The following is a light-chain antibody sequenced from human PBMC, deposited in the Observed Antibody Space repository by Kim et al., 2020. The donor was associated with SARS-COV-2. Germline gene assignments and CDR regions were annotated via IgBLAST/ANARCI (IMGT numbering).Light chain of an antibody. CDR2: QDF. CDR3: QAWDSGTVV. CDR1: KLGEKY. V-gene: IGLV3-1*01. Sequence: SYELTQPHSVSVSPGQTVTLTCSGDKLGEKYSCWYQQRSGQSPILLIYQDFKRPSGNPERFSGSNFGNTATLTINGTQTVDEADYYCQAWDSGTVVFGGG. J-gene: IGLJ2*01.